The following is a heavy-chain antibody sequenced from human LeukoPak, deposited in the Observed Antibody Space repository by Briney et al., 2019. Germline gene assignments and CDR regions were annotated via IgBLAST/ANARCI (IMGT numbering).Heavy chain of an antibody. V-gene: IGHV1-18*01. CDR1: GYTFTSYG. CDR3: ARSPQWSSGGIINYYMDV. D-gene: IGHD6-19*01. Sequence: ASVKVSCKASGYTFTSYGISWVRQAPGQGLEWMGWISAYNGNTNYAQKLQGRVTMTTDTSTSTAYMELRSLRSDDAAVYYCARSPQWSSGGIINYYMDVWGKGTTVTVSS. CDR2: ISAYNGNT. J-gene: IGHJ6*03.